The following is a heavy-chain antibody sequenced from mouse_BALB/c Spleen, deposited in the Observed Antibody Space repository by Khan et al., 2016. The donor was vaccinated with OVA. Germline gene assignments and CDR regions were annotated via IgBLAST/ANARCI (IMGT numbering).Heavy chain of an antibody. J-gene: IGHJ1*01. CDR1: GYTFTNYG. Sequence: QIQLVQSGPELKKPGETVKISCKASGYTFTNYGMNWVKQAPGKGLKWMGWINTYTGQPTYADDFKGRFAFSLETSASTAYLQINNLKNEDTATCFGARSNSYWYFDVWGAGTTVTVSS. V-gene: IGHV9-3-1*01. CDR2: INTYTGQP. D-gene: IGHD4-1*02. CDR3: ARSNSYWYFDV.